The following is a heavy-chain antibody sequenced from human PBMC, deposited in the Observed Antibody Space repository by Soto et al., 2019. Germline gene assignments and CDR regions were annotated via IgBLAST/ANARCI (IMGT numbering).Heavy chain of an antibody. CDR1: GFTFGTYA. J-gene: IGHJ5*02. V-gene: IGHV3-23*01. CDR3: AKDRSVDTRDWFDP. CDR2: ISGSGDST. Sequence: EVHLLESGGGLVQPGGSLRLSCVASGFTFGTYAMSWVRQAPGKGLEWVSSISGSGDSTYYADSVKGRFTISRDNSKNTLYLQMNSLRAEDTAVYYCAKDRSVDTRDWFDPWGQGTLVTVSS. D-gene: IGHD5-18*01.